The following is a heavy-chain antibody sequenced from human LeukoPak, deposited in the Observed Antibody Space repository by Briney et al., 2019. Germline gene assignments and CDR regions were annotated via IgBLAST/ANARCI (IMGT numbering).Heavy chain of an antibody. CDR3: AKSRASSGVAPAGYDY. Sequence: GGSLRLSCAASGFTFSSYSMTWVRQAPGQGLEWVSPISGSGGTTYHADSVKGRFTISRDISKNTLYLQMNSLRAEDTAAYYCAKSRASSGVAPAGYDYWGQGTLVTVSS. CDR2: ISGSGGTT. J-gene: IGHJ4*02. V-gene: IGHV3-23*01. CDR1: GFTFSSYS. D-gene: IGHD6-13*01.